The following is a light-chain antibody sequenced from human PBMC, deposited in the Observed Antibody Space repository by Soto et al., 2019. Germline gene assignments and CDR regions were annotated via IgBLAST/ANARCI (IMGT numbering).Light chain of an antibody. CDR1: QSVRSN. CDR2: GAS. V-gene: IGKV3-15*01. Sequence: EIVLTQSPGTLSLSPGERATLSCRASQSVRSNYLAWYQQKPGRAPRLLIYGASTRATGIPARFSGSGSGTEFTLTISSLQSEDFAVYYCQQYNNWPITFGQGTRLEI. CDR3: QQYNNWPIT. J-gene: IGKJ5*01.